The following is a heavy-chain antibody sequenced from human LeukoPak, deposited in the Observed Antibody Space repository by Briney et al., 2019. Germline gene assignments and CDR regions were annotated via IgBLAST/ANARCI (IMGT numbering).Heavy chain of an antibody. CDR2: ISDSGDNT. Sequence: PGESLRLSCAASGFTFSSYAMNWVRQAPGKGLEWVSTISDSGDNTYYADSVKGRFTISRDNSKNTLYLQMNSLRAEDTAVYYCAKLYSSGWSPNWYFDLWGRGTLASVSS. J-gene: IGHJ2*01. V-gene: IGHV3-23*01. CDR1: GFTFSSYA. D-gene: IGHD6-19*01. CDR3: AKLYSSGWSPNWYFDL.